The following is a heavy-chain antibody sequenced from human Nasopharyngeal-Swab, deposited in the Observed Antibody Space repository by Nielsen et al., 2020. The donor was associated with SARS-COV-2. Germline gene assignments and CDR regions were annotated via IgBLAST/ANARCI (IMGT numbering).Heavy chain of an antibody. V-gene: IGHV4-34*01. CDR3: ARGTVLLRYFDWSCWYFDL. CDR2: INHSGST. Sequence: WIRQPPGKGLEWIGEINHSGSTNYSPSLKSRVTISVDTSKNQFSLKLSSVTAADTAVYYCARGTVLLRYFDWSCWYFDLWGRGTLVTVSS. J-gene: IGHJ2*01. D-gene: IGHD3-9*01.